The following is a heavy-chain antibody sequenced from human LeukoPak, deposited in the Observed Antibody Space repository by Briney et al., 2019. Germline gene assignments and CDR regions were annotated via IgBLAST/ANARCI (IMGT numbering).Heavy chain of an antibody. V-gene: IGHV4-59*11. CDR2: IYYSGST. CDR1: GGSISSHY. D-gene: IGHD4-11*01. CDR3: ARGDYTFDY. J-gene: IGHJ4*02. Sequence: PSETLSLTCAVSGGSISSHYWSWIRQPPGKGLEWIGYIYYSGSTNYNPSLKSRVTISVDTSKNQFSLKLSSVTAADTAVYYCARGDYTFDYWGQGTLVTVSS.